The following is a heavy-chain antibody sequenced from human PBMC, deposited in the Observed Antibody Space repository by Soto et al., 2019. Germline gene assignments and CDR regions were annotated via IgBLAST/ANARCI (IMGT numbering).Heavy chain of an antibody. J-gene: IGHJ4*02. CDR3: ARVVAATPAFDY. CDR1: GFTFSSYS. CDR2: ISSSSSYI. D-gene: IGHD2-15*01. V-gene: IGHV3-21*01. Sequence: GGSLRLSCVASGFTFSSYSMNWVRQAPGKGLEWVSSISSSSSYIYYADSVKGRFTISRDNAKNSLYLQMNSLRAEDTAVYYCARVVAATPAFDYWGQGTLVTVSS.